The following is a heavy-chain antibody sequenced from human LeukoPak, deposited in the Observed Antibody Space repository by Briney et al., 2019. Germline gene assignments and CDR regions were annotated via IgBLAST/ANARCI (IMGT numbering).Heavy chain of an antibody. CDR3: AITSIAAAARQGY. J-gene: IGHJ4*02. CDR1: GFTFSTYA. CDR2: ISGSGGST. D-gene: IGHD6-13*01. Sequence: GGSLRLSCAASGFTFSTYAMSWVRQAPGKGLEWVSAISGSGGSTYYADSVKGRFTISRDNSKNTLFLQMNSLRAEDTAVYYCAITSIAAAARQGYWGQGALVTVSS. V-gene: IGHV3-23*01.